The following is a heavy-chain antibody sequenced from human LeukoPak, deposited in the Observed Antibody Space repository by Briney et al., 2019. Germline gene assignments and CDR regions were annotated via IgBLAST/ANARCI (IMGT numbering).Heavy chain of an antibody. CDR3: ARVGLLWFGELSSGFDY. CDR1: GYTFTSYG. D-gene: IGHD3-10*01. J-gene: IGHJ4*02. V-gene: IGHV1-18*01. CDR2: IGAYNGNT. Sequence: GASVKVSCKASGYTFTSYGISWVRQAPGQGLEWMGWIGAYNGNTNYAQKLQGRVTMTTDTSTSTAYMELRSLRSDDTAVYYCARVGLLWFGELSSGFDYWGQGTLVTVSS.